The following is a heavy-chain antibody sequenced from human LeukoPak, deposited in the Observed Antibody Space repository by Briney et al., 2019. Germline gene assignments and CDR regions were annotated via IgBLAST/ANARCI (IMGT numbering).Heavy chain of an antibody. Sequence: GGFLLLSCAASGFTFDDYGMSWVRQAPGKGLEWVSGINWNGGSTCYADSVKGRFTISRDNAKNSLYLQMNSLRAEDTALYYCARPNSYYGSGSYDYWGQGTLVTVSS. D-gene: IGHD3-10*01. CDR3: ARPNSYYGSGSYDY. CDR1: GFTFDDYG. J-gene: IGHJ4*02. CDR2: INWNGGST. V-gene: IGHV3-20*04.